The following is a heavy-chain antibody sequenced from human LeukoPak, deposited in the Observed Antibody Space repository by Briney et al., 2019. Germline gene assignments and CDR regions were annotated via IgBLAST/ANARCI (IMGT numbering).Heavy chain of an antibody. Sequence: GGSLRLSCAASGFTFSSYEMNWVRQAPGKGLEWVSYISSSGSTIYYADSVKGRFTISRDNAKNSLYLQMNSLRAEDTAVYYCARYRGGYSSGWYYFDYWGQGTPVTVSS. V-gene: IGHV3-48*03. CDR3: ARYRGGYSSGWYYFDY. CDR1: GFTFSSYE. CDR2: ISSSGSTI. D-gene: IGHD6-19*01. J-gene: IGHJ4*02.